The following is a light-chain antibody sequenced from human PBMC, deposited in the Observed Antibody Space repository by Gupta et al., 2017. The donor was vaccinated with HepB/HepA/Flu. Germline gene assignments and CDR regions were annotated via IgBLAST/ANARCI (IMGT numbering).Light chain of an antibody. J-gene: IGKJ1*01. CDR2: AAS. V-gene: IGKV1-39*01. CDR1: QSISSY. CDR3: QQSYSTPWT. Sequence: VGDRVTITCRASQSISSYLNWYQQKPGKAPKLLIYAASRLQSGVPSRFSGSGSGTDFTLTISSLQPEDFATYYCQQSYSTPWTFGQGTKVEIK.